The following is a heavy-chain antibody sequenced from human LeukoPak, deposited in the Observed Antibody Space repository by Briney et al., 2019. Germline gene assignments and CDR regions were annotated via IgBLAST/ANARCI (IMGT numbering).Heavy chain of an antibody. J-gene: IGHJ4*02. CDR2: ISSSSSYI. Sequence: GGSLRLSCAASGFTFSSYSMNWVRQAPGKGLEWVSSISSSSSYIYYADSVKGRFTISRDNAKNSLYLQMNSLRAEDTAVYYCAREEGYYSSGSYWTLYWGQGTLVTVSS. D-gene: IGHD3-10*01. CDR3: AREEGYYSSGSYWTLY. V-gene: IGHV3-21*01. CDR1: GFTFSSYS.